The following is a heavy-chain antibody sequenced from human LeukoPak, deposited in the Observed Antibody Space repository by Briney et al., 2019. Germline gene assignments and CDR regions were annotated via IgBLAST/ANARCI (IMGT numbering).Heavy chain of an antibody. CDR3: AKGKEYSYGYVY. D-gene: IGHD5-18*01. CDR1: GFTFSSYA. V-gene: IGHV3-23*01. CDR2: ISGSGGST. Sequence: GGPLRLSCAATGFTFSSYAMSWVRQAPGKGLEWVSAISGSGGSTYYADSVKGRFTISRDNSKNTLYLQMNSLRAEDTAVYYCAKGKEYSYGYVYWGQGTLVTVSS. J-gene: IGHJ4*02.